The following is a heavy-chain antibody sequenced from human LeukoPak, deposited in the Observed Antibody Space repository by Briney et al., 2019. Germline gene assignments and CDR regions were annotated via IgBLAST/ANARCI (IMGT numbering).Heavy chain of an antibody. CDR1: GFTFSSYA. CDR2: ISGSGGRI. D-gene: IGHD3-10*02. Sequence: GGSLRLSCAASGFTFSSYAMSWVRQAPGKGLEWVSAISGSGGRIYYGASVKGRFTISRDNSKNTLNLQMNSLRAEDTAVYYCAELGITMIGGVWGKGTTVTISS. CDR3: AELGITMIGGV. J-gene: IGHJ6*04. V-gene: IGHV3-23*01.